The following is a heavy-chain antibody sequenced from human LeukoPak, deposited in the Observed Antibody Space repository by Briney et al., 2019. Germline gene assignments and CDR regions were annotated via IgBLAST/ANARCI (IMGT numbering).Heavy chain of an antibody. CDR3: ARTPSLYGTNSLEV. CDR2: IYFSGIT. J-gene: IGHJ6*02. CDR1: GGSISNYY. Sequence: SETLSLTCTVSGGSISNYYWSWIRQPPGKGLEWIGYIYFSGITNYNPSLNNRDTISLDTSKNQFSLRLRSVTAADTAVYYCARTPSLYGTNSLEVWGQGTTVTVSS. V-gene: IGHV4-59*01. D-gene: IGHD4-23*01.